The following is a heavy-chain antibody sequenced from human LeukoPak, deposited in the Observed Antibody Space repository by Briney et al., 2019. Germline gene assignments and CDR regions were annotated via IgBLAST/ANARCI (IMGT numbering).Heavy chain of an antibody. CDR1: GFSFTTHS. V-gene: IGHV3-48*01. D-gene: IGHD3-10*01. Sequence: PGGSLRLSCAASGFSFTTHSMNWVRQAPGKGLEWVSFISVTSSFISYADSVKGRFTISRDNGENSLYLQMNSLRAEDTAVYYCVRELLWFRGPGAFDIWGQGAMVTVSS. CDR2: ISVTSSFI. CDR3: VRELLWFRGPGAFDI. J-gene: IGHJ3*02.